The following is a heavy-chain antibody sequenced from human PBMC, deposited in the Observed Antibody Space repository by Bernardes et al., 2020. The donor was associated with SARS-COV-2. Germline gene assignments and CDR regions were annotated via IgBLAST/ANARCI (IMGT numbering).Heavy chain of an antibody. Sequence: SETLSLTCIVSGGSISSDNYYWGWIRQSPEKGLECIGSVFYSGSTYYNPSLESRVTISIDTSKNQLFLKLTSVTAADTAVYYCARMNERRIRAAINWFDPWGPGTLVTVSS. CDR3: ARMNERRIRAAINWFDP. J-gene: IGHJ5*02. D-gene: IGHD6-13*01. CDR2: VFYSGST. V-gene: IGHV4-39*01. CDR1: GGSISSDNYY.